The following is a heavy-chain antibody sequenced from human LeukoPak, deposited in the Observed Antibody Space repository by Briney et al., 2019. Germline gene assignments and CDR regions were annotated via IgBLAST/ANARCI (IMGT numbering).Heavy chain of an antibody. D-gene: IGHD3-22*01. CDR2: ISWNSGSI. V-gene: IGHV3-9*01. CDR1: GFTFDDYA. CDR3: AKDSYYDSSEGAFDI. Sequence: GGSLRLSCAASGFTFDDYAMHWVRQAPGKGLEWVSGISWNSGSIGYADSVKGRFTISRDNAKDSLYLQMNSLRAEDTALYYCAKDSYYDSSEGAFDIWGQGTMVTVSS. J-gene: IGHJ3*02.